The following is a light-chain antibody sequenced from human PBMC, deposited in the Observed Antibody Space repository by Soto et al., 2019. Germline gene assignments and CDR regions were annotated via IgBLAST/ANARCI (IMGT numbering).Light chain of an antibody. CDR3: HQRFSWPLP. Sequence: EIVLTQSPATLALSPGERATLSCWASQSVSSYLAWYQQKPGQAPRLLIYDASKRATGTPARFTGSGSGTDFTLTISSLEPEDFAVYYCHQRFSWPLPFGGGTKVEI. J-gene: IGKJ4*01. CDR1: QSVSSY. CDR2: DAS. V-gene: IGKV3-11*01.